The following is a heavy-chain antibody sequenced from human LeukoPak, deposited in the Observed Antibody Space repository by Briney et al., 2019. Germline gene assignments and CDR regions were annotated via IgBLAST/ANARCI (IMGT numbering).Heavy chain of an antibody. J-gene: IGHJ4*02. CDR2: IWYDGSNK. D-gene: IGHD2/OR15-2a*01. CDR3: ARGSNSGFSIDN. V-gene: IGHV3-33*01. Sequence: SLTVSRAASGFTFNKYGFHWVRQAPGKGLEWVAVIWYDGSNKYYEDSVKGRFTISRDNSKNTLYLQMNSLRAEDTAVYFCARGSNSGFSIDNWGQGTLVTVSS. CDR1: GFTFNKYG.